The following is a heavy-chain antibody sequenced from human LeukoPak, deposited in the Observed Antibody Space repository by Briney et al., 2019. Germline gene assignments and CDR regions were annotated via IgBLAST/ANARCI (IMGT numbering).Heavy chain of an antibody. CDR1: GLTVRRNY. CDR2: IYSGGST. CDR3: ARAMNSNFRYFDY. D-gene: IGHD2/OR15-2a*01. J-gene: IGHJ4*02. Sequence: AGGSLRLSCAASGLTVRRNYMSWVRQAPGKGLEWVSVIYSGGSTYYADSVKGRFNISRDHSKNTLDLQMNSLRADDTAVYYCARAMNSNFRYFDYWGQGTLVTVSS. V-gene: IGHV3-53*01.